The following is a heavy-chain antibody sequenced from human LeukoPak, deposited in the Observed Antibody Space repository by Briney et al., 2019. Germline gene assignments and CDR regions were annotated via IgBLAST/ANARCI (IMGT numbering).Heavy chain of an antibody. J-gene: IGHJ4*02. V-gene: IGHV4-59*08. CDR3: ARHSPGTTNGY. D-gene: IGHD1-1*01. CDR2: IHYSGST. Sequence: SETLSLTCTVSGGSISTCYWSWIRQPPGKGLEWIGYIHYSGSTNYNPSLKSRVTMSVDTSKNQFSLKLSSVTAADTAVYYCARHSPGTTNGYWGQGTLVTVSS. CDR1: GGSISTCY.